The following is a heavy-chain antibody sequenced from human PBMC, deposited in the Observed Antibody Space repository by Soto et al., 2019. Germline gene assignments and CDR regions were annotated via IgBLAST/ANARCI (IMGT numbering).Heavy chain of an antibody. Sequence: PGGSLRLSCAASGFTFSSSTMNWVRQAPGKGLEWVSSISSSSSYIYYADSVKGRFTISRDNAKNSLYLQMNSLRAEDTAVYYCAKGRDCSGGSCYLSGGDDYWGQGTLVTV. J-gene: IGHJ4*02. CDR3: AKGRDCSGGSCYLSGGDDY. D-gene: IGHD2-15*01. CDR1: GFTFSSST. V-gene: IGHV3-21*01. CDR2: ISSSSSYI.